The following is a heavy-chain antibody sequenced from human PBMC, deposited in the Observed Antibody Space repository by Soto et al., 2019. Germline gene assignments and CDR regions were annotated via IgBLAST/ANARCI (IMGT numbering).Heavy chain of an antibody. J-gene: IGHJ6*02. CDR2: ISAYNGNT. Sequence: QVQLVQSGAEVKKPGASVKVSCKASGYTFTSYGISWVRQAPGQGLEWMGWISAYNGNTNYAQKLQGRVTMTTDTATSTAYMELRSLRSDDTAVYYCARPLLIYGDPNYYYYGMDVWGQGTTVTVSS. CDR3: ARPLLIYGDPNYYYYGMDV. CDR1: GYTFTSYG. D-gene: IGHD4-17*01. V-gene: IGHV1-18*04.